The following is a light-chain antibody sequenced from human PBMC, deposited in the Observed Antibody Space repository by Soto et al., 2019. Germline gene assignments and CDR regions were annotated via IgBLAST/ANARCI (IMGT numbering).Light chain of an antibody. CDR1: SSDVGAYKY. Sequence: QSALTQPPSASGSPGQSVTISCTGTSSDVGAYKYVSWYQQYPGKAPKLMIYEVSKRPSGIHDRFSGSESGNTASLTVSGLQAEDEADYYCDSYVGGNMGVVGGGSKLAVL. CDR2: EVS. V-gene: IGLV2-8*01. CDR3: DSYVGGNMGV. J-gene: IGLJ2*01.